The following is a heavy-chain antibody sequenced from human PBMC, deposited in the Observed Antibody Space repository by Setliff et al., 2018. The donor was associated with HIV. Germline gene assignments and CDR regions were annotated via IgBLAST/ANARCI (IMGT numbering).Heavy chain of an antibody. V-gene: IGHV3-48*03. J-gene: IGHJ4*02. Sequence: PGGSLRLSCAASRFTFRSYEMNWVRQAPGKGLEWVSYISSSGSTIYYADSVKGRFTISRDNARNSLYLQTNSLRAEDTAVYYCVRGDSRDYWGQGTLVTVSS. CDR1: RFTFRSYE. CDR3: VRGDSRDY. D-gene: IGHD2-21*02. CDR2: ISSSGSTI.